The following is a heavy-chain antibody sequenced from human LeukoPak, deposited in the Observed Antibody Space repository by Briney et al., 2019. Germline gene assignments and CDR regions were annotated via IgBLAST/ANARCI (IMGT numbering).Heavy chain of an antibody. CDR2: ISAYNGDT. Sequence: ASVKVSCKASGYTFTSYGITWVRQAPGQGLEWMGWISAYNGDTNYAQNLQGRVTMTTDTSTTTAYMELRSLRSDDTAVYYCARSPLIVVPAATPYYFDYWGQGTLVTVSS. CDR3: ARSPLIVVPAATPYYFDY. CDR1: GYTFTSYG. J-gene: IGHJ4*02. V-gene: IGHV1-18*01. D-gene: IGHD2-2*01.